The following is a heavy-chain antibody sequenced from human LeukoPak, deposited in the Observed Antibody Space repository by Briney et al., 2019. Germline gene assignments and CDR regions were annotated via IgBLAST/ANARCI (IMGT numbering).Heavy chain of an antibody. CDR1: GFTFSSYW. Sequence: GGSLRLSCVGSGFTFSSYWMHWVRQGPGKGLEWVSRISIDGSTTTYADSVKGRFTISRDNAKNTAYLQMNSLRPDDTAVYYCVREGYYGPGSSPTFYFDSWGRGTLVTVSS. V-gene: IGHV3-74*01. D-gene: IGHD3-10*01. CDR2: ISIDGSTT. CDR3: VREGYYGPGSSPTFYFDS. J-gene: IGHJ4*02.